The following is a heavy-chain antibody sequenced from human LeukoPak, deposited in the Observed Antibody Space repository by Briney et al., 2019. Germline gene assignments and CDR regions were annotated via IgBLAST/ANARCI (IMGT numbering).Heavy chain of an antibody. CDR2: ISSSSSYT. CDR1: GFTFSDYY. J-gene: IGHJ4*02. V-gene: IGHV3-11*06. Sequence: GSLRLSCAASGFTFSDYYMNWIRQAPGKGLEWVSYISSSSSYTNYADSVKGRFTISRDNAKNSLYLQMNSLRAEDTAVYYCARAPQGWLQDYWGQGTLVTVSS. CDR3: ARAPQGWLQDY. D-gene: IGHD5-24*01.